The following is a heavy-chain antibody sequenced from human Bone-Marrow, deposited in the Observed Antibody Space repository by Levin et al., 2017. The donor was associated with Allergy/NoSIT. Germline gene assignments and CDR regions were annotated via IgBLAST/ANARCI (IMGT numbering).Heavy chain of an antibody. Sequence: GESLKISCAASGFTVGNHYMSWVRQAPGKGLEWVSLIYSGGSTHYADSVKGRFTISRDNSRSTLYLQINSLRAEDTAVYYCARLFGGYCSSTNCEFMDVWGKGTTVIVSS. J-gene: IGHJ6*03. CDR1: GFTVGNHY. V-gene: IGHV3-53*01. CDR3: ARLFGGYCSSTNCEFMDV. D-gene: IGHD2-2*01. CDR2: IYSGGST.